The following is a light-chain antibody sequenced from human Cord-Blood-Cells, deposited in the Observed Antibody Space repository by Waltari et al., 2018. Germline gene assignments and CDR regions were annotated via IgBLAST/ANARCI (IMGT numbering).Light chain of an antibody. V-gene: IGKV3-15*01. J-gene: IGKJ2*01. CDR1: QSVRSN. Sequence: EIVMTQSPATLSVSPGERATLSCRASQSVRSNLAWYQQKPGQAPRLLIYGASTRATGIPARLSGSGSGTDFTLTISSLQSEDFAVYYCQQYNNWPYTFGQGTKLEIK. CDR2: GAS. CDR3: QQYNNWPYT.